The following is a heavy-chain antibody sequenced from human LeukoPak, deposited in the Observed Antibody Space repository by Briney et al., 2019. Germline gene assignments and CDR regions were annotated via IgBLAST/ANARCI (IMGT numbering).Heavy chain of an antibody. CDR1: GGSISSSSYY. CDR3: ARALGWYDWFDP. V-gene: IGHV4-39*07. J-gene: IGHJ5*02. D-gene: IGHD6-19*01. Sequence: SETLSLTCTVSGGSISSSSYYWGWIRQPPGKGLEWIGSIYYSGSTYYNPSLKSRVTISVDTSKNQFSLKLSSVTAADTAVYYCARALGWYDWFDPWGQGTLVTVSS. CDR2: IYYSGST.